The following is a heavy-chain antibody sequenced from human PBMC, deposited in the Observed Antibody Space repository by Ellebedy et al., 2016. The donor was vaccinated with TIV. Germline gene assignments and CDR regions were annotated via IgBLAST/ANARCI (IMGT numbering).Heavy chain of an antibody. CDR2: ISTHNGNT. Sequence: ASVKVSXKASGYIFTSSGISWVRQAPGQGLEWMGWISTHNGNTNYAQKLQGRVTMTTDTSTSTAYMELRSLRSDDTAVYYCARGSHYYDRSGYHDWGQGTLVTVSS. V-gene: IGHV1-18*01. CDR1: GYIFTSSG. D-gene: IGHD3-22*01. CDR3: ARGSHYYDRSGYHD. J-gene: IGHJ4*02.